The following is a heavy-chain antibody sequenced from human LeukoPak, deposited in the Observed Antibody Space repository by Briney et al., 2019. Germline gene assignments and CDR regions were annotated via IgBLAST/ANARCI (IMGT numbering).Heavy chain of an antibody. J-gene: IGHJ3*02. CDR3: ARDQIDEEAFDI. D-gene: IGHD2-21*01. CDR2: INPNTGGT. CDR1: GYTFTGYY. V-gene: IGHV1-2*02. Sequence: ASVKASCKASGYTFTGYYMHWVRQAPGQGLEWMGWINPNTGGTNYAQRFQGRVTMTRDTTISTAYMELSRLTSDDTAVYYCARDQIDEEAFDIWGQGTMVTVSS.